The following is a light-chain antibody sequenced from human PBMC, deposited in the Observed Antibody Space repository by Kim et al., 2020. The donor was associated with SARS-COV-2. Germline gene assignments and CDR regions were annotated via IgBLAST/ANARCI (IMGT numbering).Light chain of an antibody. CDR3: QQYDSYSPWP. Sequence: SVGDRVTITCRASQSISASLAWYQQRPGKVPKLLIYDASSMESGVPSRFSGSGSGTEFTLTISSLQPDDFASYYCQQYDSYSPWPFGQGTKVEIK. CDR2: DAS. J-gene: IGKJ1*01. V-gene: IGKV1-5*01. CDR1: QSISAS.